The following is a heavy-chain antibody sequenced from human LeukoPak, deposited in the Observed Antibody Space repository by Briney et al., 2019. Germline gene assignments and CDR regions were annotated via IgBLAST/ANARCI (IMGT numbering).Heavy chain of an antibody. CDR2: IRSKANSYAT. V-gene: IGHV3-73*01. D-gene: IGHD3-16*01. Sequence: GGSLRLSCAASGFTSSGSAMHWVRQASGKGLEWVGRIRSKANSYATAYAAPVKGRFTISRDDSKNTAYLQMNSLKTEDTAVYYCLPLGGAVIDYWGQGTLVTVSS. J-gene: IGHJ4*02. CDR3: LPLGGAVIDY. CDR1: GFTSSGSA.